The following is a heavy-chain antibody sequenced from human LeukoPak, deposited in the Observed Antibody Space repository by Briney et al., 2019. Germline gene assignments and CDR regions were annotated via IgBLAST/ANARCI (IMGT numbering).Heavy chain of an antibody. CDR1: GYTFTSYG. CDR2: VSAYNGNT. CDR3: ARTAQWQSAEYFQH. J-gene: IGHJ1*01. V-gene: IGHV1-18*01. Sequence: ASVKVSCKASGYTFTSYGISWVRQAPGQGLEWMGWVSAYNGNTNYAQKLQGRVTMTTDTSTSTAYMELRSLRSDDTAVYYCARTAQWQSAEYFQHWGQGTLVTVSS. D-gene: IGHD6-19*01.